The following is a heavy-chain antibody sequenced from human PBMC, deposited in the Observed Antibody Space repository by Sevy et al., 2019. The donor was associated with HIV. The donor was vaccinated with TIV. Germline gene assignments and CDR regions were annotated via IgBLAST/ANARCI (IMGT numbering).Heavy chain of an antibody. D-gene: IGHD3-10*01. CDR1: GVTFNNIW. V-gene: IGHV3-7*01. J-gene: IGHJ5*01. CDR3: AIDRAWFDS. CDR2: IKNDGTDR. Sequence: GGSLRLSCVVSGVTFNNIWMSWVRQAPGKGPEWVANIKNDGTDRYYLGSVKGRFIISRDNAKNSLSLEMNSLTVEDTAVYYCAIDRAWFDSWGQGTLVTVSS.